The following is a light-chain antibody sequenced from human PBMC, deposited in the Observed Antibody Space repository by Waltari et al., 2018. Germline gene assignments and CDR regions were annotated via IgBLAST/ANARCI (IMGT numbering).Light chain of an antibody. CDR2: EAS. J-gene: IGKJ4*01. Sequence: EIVLTQSPAVLSFSPGERATLSCRASQSVGTYLAGYQQRPGQSPRLPIYEASYRAPGIPARFSGSGSETDFTLTISSLQPEDFAVYYCQQRRNWPLTFGGGTRVQI. CDR1: QSVGTY. CDR3: QQRRNWPLT. V-gene: IGKV3-11*01.